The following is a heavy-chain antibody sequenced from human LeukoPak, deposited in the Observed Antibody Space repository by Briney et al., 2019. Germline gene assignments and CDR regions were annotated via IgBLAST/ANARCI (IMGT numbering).Heavy chain of an antibody. D-gene: IGHD3-10*01. V-gene: IGHV3-48*03. CDR2: ISSSGSTI. Sequence: PGGSLILSCAASGFTLSSYEMNWVRQAPGKGLEWVSYISSSGSTIYYADSVKGRFTISRDNAKNSLYLQMNSLRAEDTAVYYCARDRGKGIGFDYWGQGTLVTVSS. J-gene: IGHJ4*02. CDR3: ARDRGKGIGFDY. CDR1: GFTLSSYE.